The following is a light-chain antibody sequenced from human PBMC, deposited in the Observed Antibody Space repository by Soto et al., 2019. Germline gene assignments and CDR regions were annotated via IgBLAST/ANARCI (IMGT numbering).Light chain of an antibody. J-gene: IGLJ2*01. Sequence: QSVLTQPASVSGSPGQTITISCTGTSSDVGGYNYVSWYQQHPGKAPKLMIFEVSKRPSGVSNRFSGSKSGNTASLTISGLQAEDEADYYCSSYTSNSTLVFGGGTKLTVL. CDR3: SSYTSNSTLV. CDR1: SSDVGGYNY. CDR2: EVS. V-gene: IGLV2-14*01.